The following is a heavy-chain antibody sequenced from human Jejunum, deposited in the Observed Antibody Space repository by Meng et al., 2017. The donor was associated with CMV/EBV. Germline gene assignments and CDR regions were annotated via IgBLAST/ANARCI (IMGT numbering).Heavy chain of an antibody. Sequence: SCKASGSPVTGYDLPWMRQAPGLGLEWMGWINPNSGDTNYARKFQGRVTMTRETSLTTTCMGLSRLRSDDTAVYYCARYVGGWYYFDYWGQGTLVTVSS. V-gene: IGHV1-2*02. D-gene: IGHD6-19*01. CDR1: GSPVTGYD. J-gene: IGHJ4*02. CDR2: INPNSGDT. CDR3: ARYVGGWYYFDY.